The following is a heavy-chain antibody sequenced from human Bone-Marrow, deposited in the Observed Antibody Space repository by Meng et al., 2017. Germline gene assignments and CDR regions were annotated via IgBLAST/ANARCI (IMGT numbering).Heavy chain of an antibody. Sequence: GGSLRLSCAASGFTFSDNGMHWVRQAPGKGLEWVALIWYDGTNKYYGDSVKGRFTITRDNSKNTLYLRMNRLRDEDTAVYYCARDGYGGSGGGIDYWGQGTLVTVSS. CDR2: IWYDGTNK. CDR1: GFTFSDNG. D-gene: IGHD4-23*01. V-gene: IGHV3-33*01. J-gene: IGHJ4*02. CDR3: ARDGYGGSGGGIDY.